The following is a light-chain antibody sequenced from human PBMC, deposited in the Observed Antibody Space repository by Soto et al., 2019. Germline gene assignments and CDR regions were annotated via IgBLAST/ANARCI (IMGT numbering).Light chain of an antibody. CDR2: AAS. V-gene: IGKV1-27*01. Sequence: DIQLTQSPSPLSASVGDRVTITCRASQGISNYVAWYQQKPGKVPKLLIYAASALQSGVPSRFSGSGSGTDFTLSISSLQPEDVATYYCQKYNGALWTFGQGTKVDIK. CDR1: QGISNY. J-gene: IGKJ1*01. CDR3: QKYNGALWT.